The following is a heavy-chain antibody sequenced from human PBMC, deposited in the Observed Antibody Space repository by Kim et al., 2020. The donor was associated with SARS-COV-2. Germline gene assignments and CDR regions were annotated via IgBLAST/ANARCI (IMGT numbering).Heavy chain of an antibody. Sequence: GGSLRLSCIASGFMFDKYAMHWVRQGPGKGLEWVSSIKWNGDVIGYADSVKGRFTISRDNAKKSLFLQMGRLRPEDTALYYCAKELYAGSYYGLDFWGQG. V-gene: IGHV3-9*01. J-gene: IGHJ4*02. CDR1: GFMFDKYA. CDR2: IKWNGDVI. CDR3: AKELYAGSYYGLDF. D-gene: IGHD1-26*01.